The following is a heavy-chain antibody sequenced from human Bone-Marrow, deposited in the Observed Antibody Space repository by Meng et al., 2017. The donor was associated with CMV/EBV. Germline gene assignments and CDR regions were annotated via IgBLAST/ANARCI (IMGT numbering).Heavy chain of an antibody. CDR3: ARDPSLRRFLEWLLDY. CDR2: ISAYNGNT. J-gene: IGHJ4*02. CDR1: GYTFTSYG. D-gene: IGHD3-3*01. Sequence: ASVKVSCKASGYTFTSYGISWVRQAPGQGLEWMGWISAYNGNTNYAQKLQGRVTMTTDTSTSTAYMELSRLRSDDTAVYYCARDPSLRRFLEWLLDYWGQGTLVTVSS. V-gene: IGHV1-18*01.